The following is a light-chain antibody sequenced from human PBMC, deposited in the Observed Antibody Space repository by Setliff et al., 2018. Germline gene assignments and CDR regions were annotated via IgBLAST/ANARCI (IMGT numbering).Light chain of an antibody. CDR1: QGIGRF. CDR3: QQLDSYPLT. V-gene: IGKV1-9*01. Sequence: IQLTQSPSFLSASVGDRVTITCRASQGIGRFLAWYQQKPGKAPKLLIYAASTLQSGVPSRFSGSGSGTEFSLTISSLQPEDFATYHCQQLDSYPLTFGGGTKV. CDR2: AAS. J-gene: IGKJ4*01.